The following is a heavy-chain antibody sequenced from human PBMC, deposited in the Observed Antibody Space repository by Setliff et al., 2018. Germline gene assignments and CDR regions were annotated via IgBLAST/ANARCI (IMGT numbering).Heavy chain of an antibody. CDR3: RQAVVGRDVFDI. J-gene: IGHJ3*02. Sequence: LSLTCTVSGGSISSMSYYWGWIRQPPGKGLEWIGSIYHGGSSYYNSSLRSRVTISVDTSENQFSLILRSVTAADTALYYCRQAVVGRDVFDIWGQGTVVTVSS. CDR2: IYHGGSS. CDR1: GGSISSMSYY. D-gene: IGHD1-1*01. V-gene: IGHV4-39*07.